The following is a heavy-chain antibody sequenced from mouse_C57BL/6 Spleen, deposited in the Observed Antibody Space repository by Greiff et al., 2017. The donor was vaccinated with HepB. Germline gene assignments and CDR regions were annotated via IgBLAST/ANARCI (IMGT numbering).Heavy chain of an antibody. CDR2: IYPGSGNT. V-gene: IGHV1-76*01. CDR1: GYTFTDYY. Sequence: VKLVESGAELVRPGASVKLSCKASGYTFTDYYINWVKQRPGQGLEWIARIYPGSGNTYYNEKFKGKATLTAEKSSSTAYMQLSSLTSEDSAVYFCARQLRHGAMDYWGQGTSVTVSS. J-gene: IGHJ4*01. D-gene: IGHD3-2*02. CDR3: ARQLRHGAMDY.